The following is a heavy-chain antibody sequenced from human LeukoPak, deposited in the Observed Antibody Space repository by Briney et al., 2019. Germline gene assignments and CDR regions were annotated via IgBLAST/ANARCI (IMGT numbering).Heavy chain of an antibody. J-gene: IGHJ4*02. CDR2: IIPIFGTA. CDR1: GGTFSSYA. Sequence: SVKVSCKASGGTFSSYAISWVRQAPGQGLEWMGRIIPIFGTANYAQKFQGRVTITTDESTSTAYMELSSLRSEDTAVYYCAREGEYCSGGSCYFHFDYWGQGTLVAVSS. CDR3: AREGEYCSGGSCYFHFDY. D-gene: IGHD2-15*01. V-gene: IGHV1-69*05.